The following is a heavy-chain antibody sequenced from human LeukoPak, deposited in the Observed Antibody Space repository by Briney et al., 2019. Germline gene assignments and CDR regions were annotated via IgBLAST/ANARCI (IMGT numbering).Heavy chain of an antibody. Sequence: ASVKVSFKASGYTFTIYGISWVRQAPGQGLEWMGWISGYNGNTNYAQQKLQGRVTMTTATSPSPAYMELRSLRSDDTAVYYCARDLKRGYSSGRYSWGTGSSNDYWGQGTLVTVSS. J-gene: IGHJ4*02. CDR2: ISGYNGNT. D-gene: IGHD6-19*01. V-gene: IGHV1-18*01. CDR1: GYTFTIYG. CDR3: ARDLKRGYSSGRYSWGTGSSNDY.